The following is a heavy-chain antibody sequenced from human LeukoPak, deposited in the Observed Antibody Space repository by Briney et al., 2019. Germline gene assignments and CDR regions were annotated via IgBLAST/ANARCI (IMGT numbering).Heavy chain of an antibody. CDR2: IDKKDKGYATAT. J-gene: IGHJ5*02. V-gene: IGHV3-73*01. CDR3: TRDSGTYNWFDP. Sequence: GGSLRLSCAASGFTFSGSAIHWVRRSSGKGLECVGQIDKKDKGYATATAYAASVTGRFTISRDDSINTAYLQMKSLRTEDTALYYCTRDSGTYNWFDPWGQGTLVTVSS. CDR1: GFTFSGSA. D-gene: IGHD1-26*01.